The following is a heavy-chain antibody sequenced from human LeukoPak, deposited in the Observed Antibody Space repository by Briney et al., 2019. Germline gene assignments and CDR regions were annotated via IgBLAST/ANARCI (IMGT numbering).Heavy chain of an antibody. CDR2: IKQDGSEK. D-gene: IGHD5-12*01. Sequence: GGSLRLSCAASGFTFSSYWMSWVRQAPGKGLEWVANIKQDGSEKNYVDSVKGRFTISRDNAKNSLELQMNSLRDEDTAVYYCARAGGYASSWAYWGQGTLVAVSS. CDR3: ARAGGYASSWAY. CDR1: GFTFSSYW. V-gene: IGHV3-7*01. J-gene: IGHJ4*02.